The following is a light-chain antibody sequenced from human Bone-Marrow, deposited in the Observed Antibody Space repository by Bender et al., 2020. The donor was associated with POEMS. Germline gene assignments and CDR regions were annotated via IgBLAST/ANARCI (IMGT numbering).Light chain of an antibody. CDR3: QSADSSGSFEV. CDR1: ALPKRY. Sequence: SYELTQPPSVSVSPGQTARITCSGDALPKRYAYWLQQKPGQAPVMVIYKDNERPSGIPERFSGSSSGTTVTLTIRGVQAEDEADYYCQSADSSGSFEVFGGGTKLTVL. V-gene: IGLV3-25*02. J-gene: IGLJ3*02. CDR2: KDN.